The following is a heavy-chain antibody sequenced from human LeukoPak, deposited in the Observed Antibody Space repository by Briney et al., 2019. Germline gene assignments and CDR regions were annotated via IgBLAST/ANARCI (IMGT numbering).Heavy chain of an antibody. Sequence: KPSETLSLTCTVSGGSISSGGYYWSWIRQPPGKGLEWIGYIYYSGSTNYNPSLKSRVTISVDTSKNQFSLKLSSVTAADTAVYYCARTYAAAGMYYFDYWGQGTLVTVSS. J-gene: IGHJ4*02. V-gene: IGHV4-61*08. D-gene: IGHD6-13*01. CDR2: IYYSGST. CDR3: ARTYAAAGMYYFDY. CDR1: GGSISSGGYY.